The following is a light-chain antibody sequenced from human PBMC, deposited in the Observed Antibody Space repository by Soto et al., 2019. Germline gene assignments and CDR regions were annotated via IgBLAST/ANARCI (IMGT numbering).Light chain of an antibody. CDR1: QSISSW. V-gene: IGKV1-5*01. CDR2: DAS. J-gene: IGKJ1*01. CDR3: QQYNSYSRT. Sequence: DIQMTQSPSTRSASVGARVTITCRASQSISSWLAWYQQKPGKAPKLLIYDASSLESGVPSSFSGSGSGTEFTLTISSLQPDDFATYYCQQYNSYSRTFGQGTKVEIK.